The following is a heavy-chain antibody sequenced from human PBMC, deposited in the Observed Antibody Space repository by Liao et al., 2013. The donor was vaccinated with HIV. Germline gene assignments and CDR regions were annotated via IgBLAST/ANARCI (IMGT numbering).Heavy chain of an antibody. CDR3: ARGDFWTRVDY. J-gene: IGHJ4*02. CDR2: IYYSGST. Sequence: QVQLQESGPGLVKPSQTLSLTCTVSGGSISSGEYYWSWIRQPPGKGLEWIGYIYYSGSTYYNPSPKSRVTISVDRSKNQFSVKLRSVTAADTAVYYCARGDFWTRVDYWGQGTLVTVSS. CDR1: GGSISSGEYY. D-gene: IGHD3/OR15-3a*01. V-gene: IGHV4-30-4*08.